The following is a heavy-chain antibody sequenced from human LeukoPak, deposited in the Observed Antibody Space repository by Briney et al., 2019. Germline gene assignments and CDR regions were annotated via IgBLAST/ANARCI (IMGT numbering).Heavy chain of an antibody. Sequence: GGSLRLSCVASGFTFSNYWMSWVRQAPGKGLEWVANIKGDGSEIYYVDSVKGRFTISRDNAKNSLYLQMNSLRAEDTAVYYCTTATSYWGQGTLVTVSS. CDR1: GFTFSNYW. J-gene: IGHJ4*02. CDR2: IKGDGSEI. CDR3: TTATSY. V-gene: IGHV3-7*05.